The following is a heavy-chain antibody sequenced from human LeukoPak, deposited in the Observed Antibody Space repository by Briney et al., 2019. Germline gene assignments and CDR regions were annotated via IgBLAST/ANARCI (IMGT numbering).Heavy chain of an antibody. CDR3: ARDQGGYYIPDGSFDY. Sequence: GGSLRLSCAASGFTFSSYSMNWVRQAPGKGLEWVSSISSSSSYIYYADSVKGRFTISRDNAKNSLYLQMNSLRAEDTAVYYCARDQGGYYIPDGSFDYWGQGTLVTVSS. D-gene: IGHD3-10*01. J-gene: IGHJ4*02. CDR2: ISSSSSYI. V-gene: IGHV3-21*01. CDR1: GFTFSSYS.